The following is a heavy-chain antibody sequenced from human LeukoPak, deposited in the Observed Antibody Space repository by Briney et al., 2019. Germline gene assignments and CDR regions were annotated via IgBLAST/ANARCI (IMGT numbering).Heavy chain of an antibody. J-gene: IGHJ4*02. CDR3: ARGEITIFGVVMSYHFDY. V-gene: IGHV4-34*01. Sequence: SETLSLTCAVYGGSFSGYYWSWIRQPPGKGLEWIGEINHSGSTNYNPSLKSRVTISVDTSKNQFSLKLSSVTAADTAVYYCARGEITIFGVVMSYHFDYWGQGTLVTVSS. D-gene: IGHD3-3*01. CDR2: INHSGST. CDR1: GGSFSGYY.